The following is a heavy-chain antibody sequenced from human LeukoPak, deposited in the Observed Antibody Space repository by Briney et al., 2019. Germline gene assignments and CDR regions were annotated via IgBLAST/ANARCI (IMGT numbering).Heavy chain of an antibody. Sequence: GGSLRLSCAASGFTFSSYAMIWVRQAPGKGLEWVSGISGSSGSTYYADSVKGRFTISRDNSKNTLYLQMSSLRTEDTALYYCAKVQQLATIYYFDYWGQGSLVTVSS. CDR1: GFTFSSYA. CDR2: ISGSSGST. D-gene: IGHD6-13*01. CDR3: AKVQQLATIYYFDY. J-gene: IGHJ4*02. V-gene: IGHV3-23*01.